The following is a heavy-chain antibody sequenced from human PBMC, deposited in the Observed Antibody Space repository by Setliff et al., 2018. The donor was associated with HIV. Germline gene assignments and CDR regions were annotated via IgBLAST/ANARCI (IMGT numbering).Heavy chain of an antibody. D-gene: IGHD2-2*01. CDR3: AKEGTSGWVLIDC. J-gene: IGHJ4*02. Sequence: LRLSCAASGFTFSSYGMHWVRQAPGKGLEWVAVIWYDGSNKYYADSVKGRFTISRDNSKNTLYLQMNSLRLEDTAVYYCAKEGTSGWVLIDCWGQGTLVTVSS. V-gene: IGHV3-33*06. CDR1: GFTFSSYG. CDR2: IWYDGSNK.